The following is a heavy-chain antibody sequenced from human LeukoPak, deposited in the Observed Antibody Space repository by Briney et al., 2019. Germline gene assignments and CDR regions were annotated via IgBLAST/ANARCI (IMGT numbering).Heavy chain of an antibody. V-gene: IGHV3-30-3*01. CDR1: GFTFSSYA. Sequence: GGSLRLSCAASGFTFSSYAMHWVRQAPGKGLEWVAVISYDGSNKYYADSVKGRFTISRDNSKNTLYLQMNSLRAEDTAVYYCASVEATDYYYYGMDVWGQGTTVIVSS. CDR3: ASVEATDYYYYGMDV. J-gene: IGHJ6*02. CDR2: ISYDGSNK.